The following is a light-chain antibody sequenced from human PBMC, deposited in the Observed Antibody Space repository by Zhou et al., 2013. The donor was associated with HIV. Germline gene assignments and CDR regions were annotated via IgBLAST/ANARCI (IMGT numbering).Light chain of an antibody. Sequence: DIQMTQSPSTLSASVGDRVTITCRASQSISSWLAWYQQKPGKVPKVLIHKASSLESGVPSRFSGSGSGTEFTLTISSLQPDDFATYYCQQYYNFPYTFGQGTKLEIK. CDR1: QSISSW. CDR3: QQYYNFPYT. CDR2: KAS. V-gene: IGKV1-5*03. J-gene: IGKJ2*01.